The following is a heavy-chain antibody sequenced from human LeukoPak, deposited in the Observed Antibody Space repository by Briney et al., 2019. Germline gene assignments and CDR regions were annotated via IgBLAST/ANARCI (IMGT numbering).Heavy chain of an antibody. CDR3: ARGKGSGWDHHAEYYYYYYYMDV. D-gene: IGHD6-19*01. Sequence: SETLCLTCAVSGYPISSGYYWGWIRQPPGKGLEWIGSIYHSGSTYYNPSLKSRVTISVDTSKNQFSLKLSSVTAADTAVYYCARGKGSGWDHHAEYYYYYYYMDVWGKGTTVTVSS. CDR1: GYPISSGYY. J-gene: IGHJ6*03. CDR2: IYHSGST. V-gene: IGHV4-38-2*01.